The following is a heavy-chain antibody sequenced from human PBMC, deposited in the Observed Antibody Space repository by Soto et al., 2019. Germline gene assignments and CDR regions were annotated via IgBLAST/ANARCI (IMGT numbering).Heavy chain of an antibody. V-gene: IGHV3-11*06. CDR2: ISSSSSYT. CDR1: GFTFSDYY. J-gene: IGHJ6*02. CDR3: ARDRPAGDFWVGSYYYYYGMDV. D-gene: IGHD3-3*01. Sequence: QVQLVESGGGLVKPGGSLRLSCAASGFTFSDYYMSWIRQAPGKGLEWVSYISSSSSYTNYADSVKGRFTISRDNAKNSLYLQMNSLRAEDTAVYYCARDRPAGDFWVGSYYYYYGMDVWGQGTTVTVSS.